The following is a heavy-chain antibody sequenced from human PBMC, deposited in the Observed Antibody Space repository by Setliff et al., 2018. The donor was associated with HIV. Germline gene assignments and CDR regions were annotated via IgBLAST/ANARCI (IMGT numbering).Heavy chain of an antibody. D-gene: IGHD2-2*01. V-gene: IGHV1-3*01. Sequence: ASVKVSCKASEYNFTKYSMHWVRQAPGQSLEWMGWINGGNGNTKYSQKFLARVTFTRDTSASTAYMELSSLRSEDTAVYYCVRERRGCTSNSCYVDAFDLWGQGTMVTVSS. CDR2: INGGNGNT. CDR1: EYNFTKYS. CDR3: VRERRGCTSNSCYVDAFDL. J-gene: IGHJ3*01.